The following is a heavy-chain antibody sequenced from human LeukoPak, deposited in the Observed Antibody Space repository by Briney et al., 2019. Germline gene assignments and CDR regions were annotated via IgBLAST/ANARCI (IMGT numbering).Heavy chain of an antibody. J-gene: IGHJ3*02. CDR2: IYYSGST. CDR1: GGSISSSSYY. CDR3: AKRSLRGAAAGAFDI. V-gene: IGHV4-39*01. Sequence: PSETLSLTCTVSGGSISSSSYYWGWIRQPPGKGLEWIGSIYYSGSTYYNPSLKSRVTISVDTSKNQFSLKLSSVTAADTAVYYFAKRSLRGAAAGAFDIWGQGTMVTVSS. D-gene: IGHD6-13*01.